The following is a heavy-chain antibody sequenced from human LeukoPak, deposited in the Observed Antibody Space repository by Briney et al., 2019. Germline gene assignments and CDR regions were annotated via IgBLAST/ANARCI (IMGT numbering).Heavy chain of an antibody. V-gene: IGHV1-69*13. Sequence: ASVKVSCKASGGTFSSYAISWVRQAPGQGLEWMGGIIPIFGTANYAQKFQGRVTITADESTSTAYMELSSLRSEDTAVYYCARARGYSGYDSRYFGYWGQGTLVTVSS. CDR1: GGTFSSYA. CDR3: ARARGYSGYDSRYFGY. D-gene: IGHD5-12*01. CDR2: IIPIFGTA. J-gene: IGHJ4*02.